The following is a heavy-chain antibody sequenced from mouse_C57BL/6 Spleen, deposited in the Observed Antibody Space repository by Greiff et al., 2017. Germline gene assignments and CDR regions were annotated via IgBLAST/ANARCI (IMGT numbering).Heavy chain of an antibody. J-gene: IGHJ2*01. Sequence: VQLQQSGAELVKPGASVKISCKASGYAFSSYWMNWVKQRPGKGLEWIGQLYPGDGDTNYNGKFKGKATLTADKSSSTAYMQLSSLTSEDSAVYFCARSDYYGSSYDYWGQGTTLTVSS. V-gene: IGHV1-80*01. CDR2: LYPGDGDT. D-gene: IGHD1-1*01. CDR1: GYAFSSYW. CDR3: ARSDYYGSSYDY.